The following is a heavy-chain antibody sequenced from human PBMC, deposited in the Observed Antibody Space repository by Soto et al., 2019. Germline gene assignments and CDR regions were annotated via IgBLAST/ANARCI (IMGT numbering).Heavy chain of an antibody. CDR1: GFTFSSYG. CDR2: IWYDGSNK. V-gene: IGHV3-33*01. D-gene: IGHD3-10*01. Sequence: QVQLVESGGGVVQPGRSLRLSCAASGFTFSSYGMHWVRQAPGKGLEWVAVIWYDGSNKYYADSVKGRFTISRDNSKNTLYLQMNSLRAEDTAVYYWSRSLWFGEDNSMDVWGQGTTVTVSS. CDR3: SRSLWFGEDNSMDV. J-gene: IGHJ6*02.